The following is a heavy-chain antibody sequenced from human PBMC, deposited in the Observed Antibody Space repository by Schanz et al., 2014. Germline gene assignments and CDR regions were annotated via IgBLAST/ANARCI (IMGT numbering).Heavy chain of an antibody. CDR1: GFNFSSYS. CDR3: ARNRGSGGQNWYFDL. D-gene: IGHD1-26*01. J-gene: IGHJ2*01. Sequence: EVQLVESGGGLVKPGGSLRLSCAASGFNFSSYSLNWVRQAPGKGLEWVSSISYGTSYIYYAESVKGRFTISRDNTKNSLFLQLNSLRADDTAVYYCARNRGSGGQNWYFDLWGRGTLVTVSS. CDR2: ISYGTSYI. V-gene: IGHV3-21*02.